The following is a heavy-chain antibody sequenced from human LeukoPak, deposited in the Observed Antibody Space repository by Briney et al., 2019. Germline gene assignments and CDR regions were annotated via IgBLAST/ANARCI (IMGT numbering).Heavy chain of an antibody. CDR1: GFTFSNYA. CDR3: AKGWSPDFGWSNVYYFDY. J-gene: IGHJ4*02. V-gene: IGHV3-23*01. Sequence: GGSLRLSCAASGFTFSNYAMSWVRQTPGKGLEWVSFISGSDTSTAYADSVEGRFSISRDNSKNTLYLQMKSLRVEDTAIYYCAKGWSPDFGWSNVYYFDYWGQGTQVTVSS. D-gene: IGHD3-9*01. CDR2: ISGSDTST.